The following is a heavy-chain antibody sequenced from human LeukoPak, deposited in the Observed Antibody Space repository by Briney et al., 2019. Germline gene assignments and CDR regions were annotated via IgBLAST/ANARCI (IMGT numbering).Heavy chain of an antibody. Sequence: KTGGSLRLSCAASGFTFSSYSMNWVRQAPGKGLEWVSSISSSSYIYYADSVKGRFTISRDNSKNTLYLQMNSLRAEDTAVYYCARSSCSSTSCSFPHDAYWGQGTLVTVSS. CDR2: ISSSSYI. CDR1: GFTFSSYS. J-gene: IGHJ4*02. CDR3: ARSSCSSTSCSFPHDAY. V-gene: IGHV3-21*01. D-gene: IGHD2-2*01.